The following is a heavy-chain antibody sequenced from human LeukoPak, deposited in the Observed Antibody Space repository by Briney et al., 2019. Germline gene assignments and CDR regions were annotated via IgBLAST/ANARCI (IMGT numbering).Heavy chain of an antibody. V-gene: IGHV3-74*01. CDR1: GFTFSSYW. D-gene: IGHD2-2*01. CDR2: MNSDGSFT. J-gene: IGHJ4*02. CDR3: AREFGILVVDPFDY. Sequence: QSGGSLRLSCAASGFTFSSYWMHRVRQAPGKGLVWVSRMNSDGSFTNYADSVKGRFTISRDNAKNSLYLQMNSLRAEDTAVYYCAREFGILVVDPFDYWGQGTLVTVSS.